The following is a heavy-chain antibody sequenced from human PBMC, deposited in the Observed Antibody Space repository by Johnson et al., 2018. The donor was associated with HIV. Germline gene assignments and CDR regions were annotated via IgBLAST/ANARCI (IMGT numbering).Heavy chain of an antibody. Sequence: QVQLVESGGGVVQPGRSLRLSCAASGFTFSNFDIHWVRQAPGNGLEWVAGISYDGTKKYFRDSVKGRFTISRDNSKNTLYLQMNSLRVEDTAVYYCARAELGGYDEGAFDIWGQGTMVTVSS. V-gene: IGHV3-30*03. CDR2: ISYDGTKK. CDR1: GFTFSNFD. D-gene: IGHD5-12*01. CDR3: ARAELGGYDEGAFDI. J-gene: IGHJ3*02.